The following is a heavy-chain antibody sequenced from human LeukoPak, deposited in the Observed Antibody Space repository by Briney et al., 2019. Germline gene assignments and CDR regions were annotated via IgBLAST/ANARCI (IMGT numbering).Heavy chain of an antibody. CDR3: AGLGNCGGGSCQHDF. V-gene: IGHV4-39*01. Sequence: PSQTLSLTCSVPGGSLSIRAYFWAWIRQPPGKGLEWIGTMSYSGNTHYKPSLKSRVTISVDASKNQFSLRLSSVTAADTALYYCAGLGNCGGGSCQHDFWGQGTLVAVSS. J-gene: IGHJ4*02. D-gene: IGHD2-15*01. CDR2: MSYSGNT. CDR1: GGSLSIRAYF.